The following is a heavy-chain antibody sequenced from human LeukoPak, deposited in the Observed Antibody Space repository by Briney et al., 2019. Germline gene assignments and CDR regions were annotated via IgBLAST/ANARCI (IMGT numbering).Heavy chain of an antibody. CDR2: ISGSGGST. Sequence: GGSLRLSCAASGFTFSIYAMSWVRQAPGKGLEWVSAISGSGGSTYYADSVKGRFTISRDNSKNTLYLQMNSLRAEDTAVYYCAKGGQQLVRFNWFDPWGQGTLVTVSS. CDR3: AKGGQQLVRFNWFDP. J-gene: IGHJ5*02. V-gene: IGHV3-23*01. D-gene: IGHD6-13*01. CDR1: GFTFSIYA.